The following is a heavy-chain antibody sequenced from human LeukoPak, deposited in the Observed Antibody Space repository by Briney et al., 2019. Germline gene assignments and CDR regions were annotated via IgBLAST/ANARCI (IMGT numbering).Heavy chain of an antibody. J-gene: IGHJ4*02. V-gene: IGHV3-23*01. Sequence: GGSLRLSCAASGFTFSSYDMGWVRQAPGKGLEWVSSIKGGGGDPFYADSVRGRFTISRDNSKNTLYLQLNSLRAEDTAVYFCAKGGHDFNPFYCWGQGALVTVSS. CDR3: AKGGHDFNPFYC. D-gene: IGHD2-21*02. CDR2: IKGGGGDP. CDR1: GFTFSSYD.